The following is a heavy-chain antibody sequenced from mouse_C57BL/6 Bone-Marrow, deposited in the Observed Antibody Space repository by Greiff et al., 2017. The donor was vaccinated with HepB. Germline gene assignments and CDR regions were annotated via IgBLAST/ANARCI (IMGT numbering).Heavy chain of an antibody. CDR3: ARKGYSSYFDY. CDR1: GYTFTDYY. CDR2: IYPGSGNT. J-gene: IGHJ2*01. D-gene: IGHD2-5*01. Sequence: QVQLQQSGAELVRPGASVKLSCKASGYTFTDYYINWVKQRPGQGLEWIARIYPGSGNTYYNEKFKGKATLTAEKSSSTAYMQLSSLTSEDSAVYFCARKGYSSYFDYWGQGTTLTVSS. V-gene: IGHV1-76*01.